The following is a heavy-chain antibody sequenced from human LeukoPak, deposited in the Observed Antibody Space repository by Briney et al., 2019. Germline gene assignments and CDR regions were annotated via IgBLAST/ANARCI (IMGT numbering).Heavy chain of an antibody. CDR1: GFTFSGYW. CDR3: AKDRVAAAGTGGKYDY. CDR2: IKQDGSER. V-gene: IGHV3-7*03. D-gene: IGHD6-13*01. Sequence: GGSLRLSCAASGFTFSGYWMSWVRQAPGKGPEWVASIKQDGSERYYVDSVKGRFTISRDNSKNTLYLQMNSLRAEDTAVYYCAKDRVAAAGTGGKYDYWGQGTLVTVSS. J-gene: IGHJ4*02.